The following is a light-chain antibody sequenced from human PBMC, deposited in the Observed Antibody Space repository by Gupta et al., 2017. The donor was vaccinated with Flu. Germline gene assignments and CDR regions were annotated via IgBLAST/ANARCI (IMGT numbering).Light chain of an antibody. CDR1: QSVTRY. V-gene: IGKV3-11*01. CDR3: QQRSNWPT. J-gene: IGKJ5*01. Sequence: SPANRSMSPGERATLFCRASQSVTRYLAWYQQKPGQAPRLLIFDASNRATGIPARFSGSGSGTEFTLTISSLESEDFAFYYCQQRSNWPTFGQGTRLEIK. CDR2: DAS.